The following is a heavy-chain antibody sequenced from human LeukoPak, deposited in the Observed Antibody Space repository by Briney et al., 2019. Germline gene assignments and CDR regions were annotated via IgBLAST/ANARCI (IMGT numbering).Heavy chain of an antibody. J-gene: IGHJ4*02. Sequence: PSETLSLTCTVSGYSISSGYYWGWIRQPPGKGLEWIGYIYYSGSTNYNPSLKSRVTISVDTSKNQFSLKLSSVTAADTAVYYCARVVRGATGYYFDYWGQGTLVTVSS. CDR1: GYSISSGYY. CDR2: IYYSGST. V-gene: IGHV4-61*01. D-gene: IGHD3-10*01. CDR3: ARVVRGATGYYFDY.